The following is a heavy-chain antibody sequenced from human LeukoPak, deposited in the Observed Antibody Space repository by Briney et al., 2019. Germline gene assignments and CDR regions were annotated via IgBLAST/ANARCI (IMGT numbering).Heavy chain of an antibody. J-gene: IGHJ4*02. V-gene: IGHV3-7*01. CDR3: ARDPTQWLRYGYFDY. Sequence: GGSLRLSCAASGFTFSNYWMTWVRQAPGKGLDWVANIIQDGSEDYYVDSVEGRFTISRDNAKNSLYLQMNSLRTEDTAVYYCARDPTQWLRYGYFDYWGQGTLVTVSS. D-gene: IGHD5-12*01. CDR2: IIQDGSED. CDR1: GFTFSNYW.